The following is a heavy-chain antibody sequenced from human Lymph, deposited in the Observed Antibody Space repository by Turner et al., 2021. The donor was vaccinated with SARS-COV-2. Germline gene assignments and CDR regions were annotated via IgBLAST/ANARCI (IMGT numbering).Heavy chain of an antibody. CDR1: GYTLTEFS. CDR3: ATVLCTGSSCYYYGMDV. D-gene: IGHD2-15*01. V-gene: IGHV1-24*01. CDR2: FDPEDGEI. Sequence: QVKLVQSGAEVKKPGASVKVSCKVSGYTLTEFSMHWVRQAPGKGLEWMGGFDPEDGEIIYAQKFQGRVTMTEDTSTDTAYMELSSLRSEDTAVYYCATVLCTGSSCYYYGMDVWGQGTTVTVSS. J-gene: IGHJ6*02.